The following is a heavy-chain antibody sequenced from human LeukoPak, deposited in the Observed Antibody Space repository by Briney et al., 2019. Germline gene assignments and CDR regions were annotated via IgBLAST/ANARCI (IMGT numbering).Heavy chain of an antibody. CDR1: GFTFSTYA. D-gene: IGHD6-19*01. J-gene: IGHJ6*03. CDR3: AKVGGSSAWENYCMDV. V-gene: IGHV3-30*02. Sequence: GGSLRLSCAASGFTFSTYAMHWVRQAPGKGLEWVAFIQYDGTNKYYADSVKGRFTISRDNSKNTLYLQMNSLRAEDTAVYYCAKVGGSSAWENYCMDVWGKGTTVTVSS. CDR2: IQYDGTNK.